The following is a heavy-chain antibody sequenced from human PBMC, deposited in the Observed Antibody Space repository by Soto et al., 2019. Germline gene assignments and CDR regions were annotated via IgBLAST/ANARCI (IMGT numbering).Heavy chain of an antibody. V-gene: IGHV3-33*01. D-gene: IGHD3-9*01. CDR2: IWYDGSNK. CDR1: GFTFSSYG. Sequence: PGGSLRLSCAASGFTFSSYGMHWVRQAPGKGLEWVAVIWYDGSNKYYADSVKGRFTISRDNSKNTLYLQMNSLRAEDTAVYYCARDATIDYDILTDYDYWGQGTLVTVSS. J-gene: IGHJ4*02. CDR3: ARDATIDYDILTDYDY.